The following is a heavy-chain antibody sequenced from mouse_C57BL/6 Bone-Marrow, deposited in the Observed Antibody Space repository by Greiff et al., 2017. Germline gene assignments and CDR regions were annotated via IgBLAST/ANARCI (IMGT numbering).Heavy chain of an antibody. D-gene: IGHD1-1*01. CDR1: GFSLTSYG. CDR2: IWSGGST. V-gene: IGHV2-2*01. Sequence: QVQLQQSGPGLVQPSQSLSITCTVSGFSLTSYGVHWVRQSPGTGLEWLGVIWSGGSTDYTAAFISRLSISKVNFKSQVFFKMNSLEADDTAIYYCARKGYGSSSFAYWGQGTLVTVSA. J-gene: IGHJ3*01. CDR3: ARKGYGSSSFAY.